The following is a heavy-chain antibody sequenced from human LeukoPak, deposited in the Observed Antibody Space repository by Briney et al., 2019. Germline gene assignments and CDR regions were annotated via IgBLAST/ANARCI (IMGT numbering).Heavy chain of an antibody. CDR3: TRVRYSVGFEY. CDR2: IRSKAYGGTT. Sequence: GGSLRLSCTASGFTFGDYAMSWFRQAPGKGLEWVGFIRSKAYGGTTEYAASVKGRFTISRDDSKSIAYLRMNSLKTEDTAVYYCTRVRYSVGFEYWGQGTLVTVSS. CDR1: GFTFGDYA. D-gene: IGHD3-16*02. J-gene: IGHJ4*02. V-gene: IGHV3-49*03.